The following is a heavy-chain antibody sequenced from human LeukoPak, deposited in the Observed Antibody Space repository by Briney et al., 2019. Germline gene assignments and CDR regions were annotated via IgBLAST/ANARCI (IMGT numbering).Heavy chain of an antibody. CDR3: ARAADRAVLRFLEWLPDY. V-gene: IGHV1-69*05. CDR1: GGTFSSYA. D-gene: IGHD3-3*01. J-gene: IGHJ4*02. CDR2: IIPIFGTA. Sequence: SVKVSCKASGGTFSSYAISWVRQAPGQGLEWMGGIIPIFGTANYAQKFQGRVTITTDESTSTAYMELSSLRSEDTAVYYCARAADRAVLRFLEWLPDYWGQGTLVTVSS.